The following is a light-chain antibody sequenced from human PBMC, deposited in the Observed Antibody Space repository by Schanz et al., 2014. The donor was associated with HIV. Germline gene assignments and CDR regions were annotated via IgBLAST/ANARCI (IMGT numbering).Light chain of an antibody. CDR2: GAS. J-gene: IGKJ4*01. V-gene: IGKV3-20*01. Sequence: EALLTQSPATLSVYPGERVTLSCRTTQIISPSLAWYQQRPGQPPRLLVYGASSRAAGIPDRFSGSGSGTDFTLTISRLEPEDFALYYCQQYATTPLTFGGGTRVDMK. CDR3: QQYATTPLT. CDR1: QIISPS.